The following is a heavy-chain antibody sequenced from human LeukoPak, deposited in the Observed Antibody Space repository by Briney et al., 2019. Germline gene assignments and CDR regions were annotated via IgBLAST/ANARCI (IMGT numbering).Heavy chain of an antibody. V-gene: IGHV3-23*01. D-gene: IGHD3-10*01. J-gene: IGHJ4*02. CDR3: AKASGSPYYFDY. CDR1: GFTFSNFA. CDR2: ISANGGAT. Sequence: GGSLRLSCAASGFTFSNFAMSWVRQAPGKGLECVSLISANGGATYYADSVKGRFTITRDNSKSTLYLQMNSLRADDTAVYYCAKASGSPYYFDYWGQGTLVTVSS.